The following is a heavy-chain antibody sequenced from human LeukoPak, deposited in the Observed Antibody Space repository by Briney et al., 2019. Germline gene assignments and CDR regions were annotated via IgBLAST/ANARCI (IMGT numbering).Heavy chain of an antibody. CDR2: INPNSGGT. V-gene: IGHV1-2*02. CDR1: GYTFTGYY. J-gene: IGHJ5*02. CDR3: ARDRPIYCSSTSCYGNVWFDP. D-gene: IGHD2-2*01. Sequence: ASVKVSCKASGYTFTGYYMRWVRQAPGQGLEWMGWINPNSGGTNYAQKFQGRVTMTRDTSISTAYMELSRLRSDDTAVYYCARDRPIYCSSTSCYGNVWFDPWGQGTLVTVSS.